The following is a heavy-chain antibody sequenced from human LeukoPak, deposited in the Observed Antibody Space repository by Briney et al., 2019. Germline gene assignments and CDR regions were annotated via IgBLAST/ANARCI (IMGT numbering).Heavy chain of an antibody. D-gene: IGHD3-10*01. CDR3: AREGFYGSGSSPTFYFDY. CDR2: RSFDGKNT. Sequence: GGSLRLSCAASGFTFSTYVIHWVRQAPGKGLDWVAVRSFDGKNTYYADSVKGRFTVSRDNSKNTLYLQMNSLRPEDTAVYYCAREGFYGSGSSPTFYFDYWGQGTLVTVSS. J-gene: IGHJ4*02. CDR1: GFTFSTYV. V-gene: IGHV3-30*04.